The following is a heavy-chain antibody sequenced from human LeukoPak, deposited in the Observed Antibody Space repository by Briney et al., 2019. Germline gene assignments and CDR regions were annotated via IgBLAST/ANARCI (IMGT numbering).Heavy chain of an antibody. V-gene: IGHV4-4*07. CDR3: ARDQYYDSSGYLGGTNWFDP. CDR1: GGSISSYY. J-gene: IGHJ5*02. D-gene: IGHD3-22*01. Sequence: PSETLSLTCTVSGGSISSYYWSWIRQPAGKGLEWIGRIYTSGSTNYNPSLKSRVTMSVDTSKNQFSLKLSSVTAADTAVYYCARDQYYDSSGYLGGTNWFDPWGQGTLVTVSS. CDR2: IYTSGST.